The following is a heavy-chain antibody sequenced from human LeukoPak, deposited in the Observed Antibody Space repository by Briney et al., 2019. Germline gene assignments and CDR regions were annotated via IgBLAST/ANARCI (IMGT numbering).Heavy chain of an antibody. Sequence: GASVKVSCKASGYTFTGYYMHWVRQAPGQGLEWMGWINPNSGGTNYAQKFQGRVTMTRDTSISTAYMELSRLRSDDTAVYYCASGYYYDSSGDRFDYWGQGTLVTVSS. J-gene: IGHJ4*02. CDR1: GYTFTGYY. CDR2: INPNSGGT. CDR3: ASGYYYDSSGDRFDY. D-gene: IGHD3-22*01. V-gene: IGHV1-2*02.